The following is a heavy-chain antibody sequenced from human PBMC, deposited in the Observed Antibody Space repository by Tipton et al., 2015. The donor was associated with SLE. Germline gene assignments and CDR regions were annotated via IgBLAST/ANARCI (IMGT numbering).Heavy chain of an antibody. D-gene: IGHD3-16*01. CDR3: SLGDYFDY. Sequence: LSLTCTVSGYSISSGFYWGWIRQPPGKGLEWVANIKQDGSEKYYVDSVKGRFTISRDNAKNSLYLQMNSLRAEDTAVYYCSLGDYFDYWGQGTLVTVSS. CDR1: GYSISSGF. J-gene: IGHJ4*02. CDR2: IKQDGSEK. V-gene: IGHV3-7*03.